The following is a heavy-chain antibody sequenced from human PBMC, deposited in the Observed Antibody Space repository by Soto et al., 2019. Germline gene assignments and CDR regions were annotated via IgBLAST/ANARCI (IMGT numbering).Heavy chain of an antibody. D-gene: IGHD2-21*02. CDR2: IIPIFGTA. CDR1: GGTFSSYA. Sequence: SVKVSCKASGGTFSSYAISWVGQAPGRGLEWMGGIIPIFGTANYAQKFQGRVTITADESTSTAYMELSSLRSEDTAVYYCAREGGAYCGGDCYPDAFDIWGQGTMVTVSS. CDR3: AREGGAYCGGDCYPDAFDI. J-gene: IGHJ3*02. V-gene: IGHV1-69*13.